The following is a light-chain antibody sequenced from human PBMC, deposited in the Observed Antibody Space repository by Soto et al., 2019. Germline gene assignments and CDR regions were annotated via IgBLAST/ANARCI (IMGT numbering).Light chain of an antibody. CDR2: GNT. CDR3: LSFDSSLSVV. Sequence: QPVLTQPPSVSGAPGQRVTISCTGRRSNIGAGYDVHWYQQLPGRPPKLLIYGNTNRPSGVPDRFSGSKSGTSASLAITGLQAEDEADYYCLSFDSSLSVVFGGGTQLTVL. V-gene: IGLV1-40*01. CDR1: RSNIGAGYD. J-gene: IGLJ2*01.